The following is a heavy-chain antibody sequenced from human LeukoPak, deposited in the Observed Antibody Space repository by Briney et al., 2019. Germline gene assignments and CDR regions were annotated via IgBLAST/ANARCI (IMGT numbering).Heavy chain of an antibody. V-gene: IGHV3-7*01. Sequence: GGSLRLSCAVSGFSVSGYWMTWVRQAPGKGLEWVANIKQDGRGKNYVDSVKGRFTISRDNAENSLFLQMNSLRVEDTAVYYCAREWQGGIAAAGTRIEGDYWGQGTLVAVSS. D-gene: IGHD6-13*01. CDR1: GFSVSGYW. J-gene: IGHJ4*02. CDR3: AREWQGGIAAAGTRIEGDY. CDR2: IKQDGRGK.